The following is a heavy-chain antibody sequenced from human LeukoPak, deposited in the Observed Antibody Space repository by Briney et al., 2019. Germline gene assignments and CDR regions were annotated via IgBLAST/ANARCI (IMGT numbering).Heavy chain of an antibody. CDR1: GFRFTNYW. CDR2: IKQDGSEK. CDR3: AKDRHPNIVVVPAAKQIYFDY. D-gene: IGHD2-2*01. Sequence: GGSLRLSCAASGFRFTNYWMSWVRQAPGKGLEWVANIKQDGSEKDYVDSMKGRFTISRDNSKNTLYLQMNSLRAEDTAVYYCAKDRHPNIVVVPAAKQIYFDYWGQGTLVTVSS. J-gene: IGHJ4*02. V-gene: IGHV3-7*03.